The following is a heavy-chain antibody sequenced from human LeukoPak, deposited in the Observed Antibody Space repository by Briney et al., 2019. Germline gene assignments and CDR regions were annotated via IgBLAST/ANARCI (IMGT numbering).Heavy chain of an antibody. Sequence: RASVKVSCKASGYAFNTFGISWVRQAPGQGLEWMGWINPNSGGTNYAQKFQGRVTMTRDTSISTAYMELSRLRSDDTAVYYCARARGMATFSAPLLGWGQGTLVTVSS. CDR3: ARARGMATFSAPLLG. CDR1: GYAFNTFG. CDR2: INPNSGGT. J-gene: IGHJ4*02. V-gene: IGHV1-2*02. D-gene: IGHD5-12*01.